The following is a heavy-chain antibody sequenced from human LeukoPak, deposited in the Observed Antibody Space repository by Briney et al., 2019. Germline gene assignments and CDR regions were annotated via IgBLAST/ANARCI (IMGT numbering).Heavy chain of an antibody. CDR1: GGSISSYY. D-gene: IGHD4-17*01. CDR2: IYYSGST. V-gene: IGHV4-59*01. CDR3: AREVYGDYAHDAFDI. J-gene: IGHJ3*02. Sequence: KPSETLSLTCTVSGGSISSYYWSWLRQPPGKGVEWSGYIYYSGSTNYNPSLKSRVTISVDTSKNQFSLKLSSVTAADTAVYYCAREVYGDYAHDAFDIWGQGTMVTVSS.